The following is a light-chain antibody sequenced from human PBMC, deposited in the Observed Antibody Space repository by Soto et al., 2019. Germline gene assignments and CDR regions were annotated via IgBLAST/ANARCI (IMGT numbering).Light chain of an antibody. J-gene: IGKJ2*01. V-gene: IGKV3-20*01. CDR3: QQYGTSPPT. CDR2: GAS. CDR1: QSISSY. Sequence: ETVLTQSPGTLSLPPGERATLSCRASQSISSYLAWYQQKPGQAPRLLIFGASSRATGIPDRLSGSGSATDFTLTISRLEPEDFVVYYCQQYGTSPPTFGQGTKLEIK.